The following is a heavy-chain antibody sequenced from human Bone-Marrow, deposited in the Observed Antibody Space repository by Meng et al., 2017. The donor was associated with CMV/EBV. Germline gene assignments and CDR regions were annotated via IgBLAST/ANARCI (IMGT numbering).Heavy chain of an antibody. D-gene: IGHD6-13*01. CDR2: ISYDGGDK. CDR3: ARGGIAMGDAFDI. Sequence: GESLKISCAASAFTFRSYAFHWVRQAPGKGLEWVTVISYDGGDKYYADSVKGRFTISRDNSKNTLYLQMNSLRAEDTAVYYCARGGIAMGDAFDIWGQGTMVTVSS. J-gene: IGHJ3*02. V-gene: IGHV3-30*04. CDR1: AFTFRSYA.